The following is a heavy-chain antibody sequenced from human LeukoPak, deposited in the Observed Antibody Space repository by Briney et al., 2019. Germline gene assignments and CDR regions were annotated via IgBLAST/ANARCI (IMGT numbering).Heavy chain of an antibody. Sequence: GGSLRLSCTASGFIFSNYWMHWVRQAPGKGLVWVSRINGDGSSTTYADSVKGRFTISRDNAKNTLFLQMNSLRAEDTAVYYCAKVGRTSCWDWGQGTLVTVSS. J-gene: IGHJ4*02. D-gene: IGHD2-2*01. CDR3: AKVGRTSCWD. CDR2: INGDGSST. V-gene: IGHV3-74*01. CDR1: GFIFSNYW.